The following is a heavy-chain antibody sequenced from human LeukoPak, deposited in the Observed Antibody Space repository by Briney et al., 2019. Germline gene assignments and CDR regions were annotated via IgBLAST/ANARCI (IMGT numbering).Heavy chain of an antibody. D-gene: IGHD4-23*01. CDR3: ARHGDGGPLEYFRH. CDR2: IYYRGST. J-gene: IGHJ1*01. V-gene: IGHV4-39*01. Sequence: SETVSLTCTVSGGSISSGIYYWAWLRQPPGKGLEWLGSIYYRGSTSYNPSLQSRVTLSVDTSKNQFSLNLSSVTAADTAVYYCARHGDGGPLEYFRHWGQGTLVTVSS. CDR1: GGSISSGIYY.